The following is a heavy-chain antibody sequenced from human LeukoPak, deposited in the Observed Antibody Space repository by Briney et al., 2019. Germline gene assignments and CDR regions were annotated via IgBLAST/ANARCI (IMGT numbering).Heavy chain of an antibody. D-gene: IGHD1-26*01. CDR1: GGSFSGYY. CDR2: INHSGST. Sequence: SETLSLTCAVYGGSFSGYYRSWIRQPPGKGLEWIGEINHSGSTNYNPSLKSRVTISVDTSKNQFSLKLSSVTAADTAVYYCARGSGSYYKITHFDYWGQGTLVTVSS. CDR3: ARGSGSYYKITHFDY. V-gene: IGHV4-34*01. J-gene: IGHJ4*02.